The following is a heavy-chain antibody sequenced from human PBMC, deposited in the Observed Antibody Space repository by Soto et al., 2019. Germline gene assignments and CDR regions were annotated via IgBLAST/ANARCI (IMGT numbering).Heavy chain of an antibody. CDR3: AKDMAGRQHYGMDV. J-gene: IGHJ6*02. V-gene: IGHV3-9*01. Sequence: EVQLVESGGGLVQPGRSLRLSCAASGFTFDDYAMHWVRQAPGKGLEWVSSISWNSGSIGYADSVKGRFTISRDNAKNSLYLQMNSLRAEDTALYYCAKDMAGRQHYGMDVWGQGTTVTVSS. CDR1: GFTFDDYA. CDR2: ISWNSGSI. D-gene: IGHD6-6*01.